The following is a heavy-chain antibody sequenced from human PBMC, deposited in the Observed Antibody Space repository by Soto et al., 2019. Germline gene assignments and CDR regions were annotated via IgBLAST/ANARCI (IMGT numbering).Heavy chain of an antibody. D-gene: IGHD2-2*02. CDR1: GYTFTSYG. J-gene: IGHJ6*02. V-gene: IGHV1-18*01. CDR2: ISAYNGNT. CDR3: ASSQLLYRSVEYYYGMDV. Sequence: QVQLVQSGAEVKKPGASVKVSCKASGYTFTSYGISWVRQAPGQGLEWMGWISAYNGNTNYAQKLQGRVTMTTDTSRSTGYMELRRLRSDATAVYYCASSQLLYRSVEYYYGMDVWGQGTTVTVSS.